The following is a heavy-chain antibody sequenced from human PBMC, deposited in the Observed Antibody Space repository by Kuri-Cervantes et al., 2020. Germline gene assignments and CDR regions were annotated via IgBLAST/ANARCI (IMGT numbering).Heavy chain of an antibody. Sequence: GESLKISCAASGFTFSSYAMSWVRQAPGKGLEWVSAIYSGGSTHYADSVKGRFTISRASSKNTLYLQMNSLRVEDTAVYYCATGRGDSFDYWGQGTLVTVSS. CDR3: ATGRGDSFDY. D-gene: IGHD2-21*01. CDR2: IYSGGST. CDR1: GFTFSSYA. J-gene: IGHJ4*02. V-gene: IGHV3-23*05.